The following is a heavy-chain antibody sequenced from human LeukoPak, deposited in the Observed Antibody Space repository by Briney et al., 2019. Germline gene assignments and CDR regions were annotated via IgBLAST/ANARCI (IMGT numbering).Heavy chain of an antibody. CDR1: GFTPSSYS. CDR2: ISGSSRPI. V-gene: IGHV3-48*01. J-gene: IGHJ4*02. D-gene: IGHD5-18*01. Sequence: GGSLRLSRAASGFTPSSYSMNSVRQAPGRGPEWVSYISGSSRPIYYADSVKGRFTISRDNAKNSLYLQMNSLRAEDTAVYYCARDYSYGFLNWGQGTLVTVSS. CDR3: ARDYSYGFLN.